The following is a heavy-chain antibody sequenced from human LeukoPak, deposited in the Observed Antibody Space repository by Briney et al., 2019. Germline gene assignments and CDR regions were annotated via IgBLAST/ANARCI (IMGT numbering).Heavy chain of an antibody. V-gene: IGHV3-23*01. J-gene: IGHJ4*02. Sequence: GGSPRLSCAASGFTFSNYAMNWVRQAPGKGLEWISGIVGSGTGAFYADSVKGRFTISRDNSKNTLFLQMTTMRAEDTAIYYCAKDSDTPGYFDHWGQGTPVTVSS. CDR1: GFTFSNYA. D-gene: IGHD2-2*02. CDR3: AKDSDTPGYFDH. CDR2: IVGSGTGA.